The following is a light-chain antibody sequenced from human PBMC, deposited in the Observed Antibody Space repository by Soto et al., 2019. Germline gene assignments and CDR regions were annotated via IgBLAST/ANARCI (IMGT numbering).Light chain of an antibody. CDR2: DVN. CDR1: SSDIGNYKS. J-gene: IGLJ3*02. V-gene: IGLV2-11*01. CDR3: CSYAGGFSWV. Sequence: QSVLTQPRSVSGSPGQSVTISCTGTSSDIGNYKSVSWYQQYLGEAPKLMIYDVNKRSSGVPDRFFGSKSVNTASLTISGLQPEDEADYYCCSYAGGFSWVFGGGTKLTVL.